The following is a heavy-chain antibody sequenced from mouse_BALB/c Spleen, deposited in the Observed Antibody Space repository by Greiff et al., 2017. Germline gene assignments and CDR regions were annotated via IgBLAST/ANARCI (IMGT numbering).Heavy chain of an antibody. CDR1: GFNIKDTY. CDR2: IDPANGNT. D-gene: IGHD2-14*01. Sequence: VQLKESGAELVKPGASVKLSCTASGFNIKDTYMHWVKQRPEQGLEWIGRIDPANGNTKYDPKFQGKATITADTSSNTAYLQLSSLTSEDTAVYYCARGVRRGDFDYWGQGTTLTVSS. CDR3: ARGVRRGDFDY. J-gene: IGHJ2*01. V-gene: IGHV14-3*02.